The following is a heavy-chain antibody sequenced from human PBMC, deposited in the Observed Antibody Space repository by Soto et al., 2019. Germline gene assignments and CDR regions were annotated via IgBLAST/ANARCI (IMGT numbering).Heavy chain of an antibody. CDR2: ISYDGSNK. CDR3: ARAGDWGSGHRLYYYYGMDV. Sequence: GGSLRLSCAASGFTFSSYAMHWVRQAPGKGLEWVAVISYDGSNKYYADSVKGRFTISRDNSKNTLYLQMNSLRAEDTAVYYYARAGDWGSGHRLYYYYGMDVWGQGTTVTVSS. CDR1: GFTFSSYA. V-gene: IGHV3-30-3*01. J-gene: IGHJ6*02. D-gene: IGHD6-19*01.